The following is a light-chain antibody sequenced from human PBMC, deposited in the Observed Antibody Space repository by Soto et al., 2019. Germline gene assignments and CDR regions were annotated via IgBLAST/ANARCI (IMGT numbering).Light chain of an antibody. J-gene: IGKJ2*01. CDR3: QQYGSSTT. V-gene: IGKV3-20*01. CDR1: ESVSNSN. Sequence: EIVLTQSPGALSLSPGEPATLSCRTSESVSNSNFAWYQHKYGQAPRLVIYGASNRATDLPDRFSGSGSGTYIPNTISRLAPEDFAGYYCQQYGSSTTFGQGTKLEIK. CDR2: GAS.